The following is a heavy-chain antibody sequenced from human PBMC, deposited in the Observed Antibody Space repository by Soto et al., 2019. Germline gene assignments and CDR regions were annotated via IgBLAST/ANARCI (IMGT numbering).Heavy chain of an antibody. D-gene: IGHD3-16*02. CDR1: GYTFTGNY. CDR3: ARGDKLSLYPQLDY. CDR2: INVNSGGT. J-gene: IGHJ4*02. Sequence: VQLVQSGAEVKKPGASVKVSCKASGYTFTGNYMHWVRQAPGQGFEWMGWINVNSGGTKYAQKFQGWVTMTRDTSISTAYMELSRLRSDGTAVYYCARGDKLSLYPQLDYWGQGTLVTVSS. V-gene: IGHV1-2*04.